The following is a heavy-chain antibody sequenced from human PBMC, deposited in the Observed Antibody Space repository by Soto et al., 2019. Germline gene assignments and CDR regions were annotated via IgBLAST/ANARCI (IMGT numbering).Heavy chain of an antibody. V-gene: IGHV4-59*01. CDR1: AGSITTSY. CDR3: ASSGIVGREVNTWFDP. CDR2: ISYRGST. Sequence: LSLTCTVSAGSITTSYWSWIRQPLGKALEWIGYISYRGSTNYNPSLKSRLTISIDTSKSQISLKLTSMTTADTAVYYCASSGIVGREVNTWFDPWGQGTLVTVSS. J-gene: IGHJ5*02. D-gene: IGHD3-22*01.